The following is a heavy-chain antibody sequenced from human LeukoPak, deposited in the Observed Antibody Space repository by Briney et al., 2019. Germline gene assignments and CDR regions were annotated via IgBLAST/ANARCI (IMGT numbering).Heavy chain of an antibody. J-gene: IGHJ4*02. CDR3: ASAAGTAGDFDY. Sequence: QPGRSLRLSCAASGFTFSSYGMHWVRQAPGKGLEWVAVISYDGSNKYYADSVKGRFTISRDNSKNTLYLQMNSLRAEDTAVYYCASAAGTAGDFDYWGQGTLVTVSS. D-gene: IGHD6-13*01. CDR2: ISYDGSNK. CDR1: GFTFSSYG. V-gene: IGHV3-30*03.